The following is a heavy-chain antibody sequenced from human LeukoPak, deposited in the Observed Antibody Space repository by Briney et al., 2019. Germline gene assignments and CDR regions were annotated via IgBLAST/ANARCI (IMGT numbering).Heavy chain of an antibody. CDR1: GFTFSSYS. D-gene: IGHD3-22*01. J-gene: IGHJ4*02. CDR2: ISSSSYI. Sequence: GGSLRLSCAASGFTFSSYSMNWVRQAPGKGLEWVSSISSSSYIYYADSVKGRFTISRDNAKNSLYLQINSLRAEDTAVYYCARGSISQRYYYDSSGYYSHPNFDYWGQGTLVTVSS. V-gene: IGHV3-21*01. CDR3: ARGSISQRYYYDSSGYYSHPNFDY.